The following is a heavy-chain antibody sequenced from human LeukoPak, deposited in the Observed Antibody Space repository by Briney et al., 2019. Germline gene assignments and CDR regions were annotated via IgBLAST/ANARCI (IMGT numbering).Heavy chain of an antibody. CDR1: GGSFSSYY. V-gene: IGHV4-59*08. Sequence: SETLSLTCAVYGGSFSSYYWSWIRQPPGKGLEWIGYIYYSGSTNYNPSLKSRVTISVDTSKNQFSLKLSSVTAADTAVYYCARLELRYFDWLSYPEYNWFDPWGQGTLVTVSS. J-gene: IGHJ5*02. D-gene: IGHD3-9*01. CDR2: IYYSGST. CDR3: ARLELRYFDWLSYPEYNWFDP.